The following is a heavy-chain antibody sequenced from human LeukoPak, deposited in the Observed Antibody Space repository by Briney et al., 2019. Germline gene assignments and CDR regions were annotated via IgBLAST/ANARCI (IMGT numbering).Heavy chain of an antibody. Sequence: GESLKISCKGSGYNFGNHWIAWVRQMPGKGLEWMGIIYPDDSDTRYGPSFEGQVTISADKSTNTAYLQWSNLKASDAAIYYCARHFNFIYYMDVWGKGTTVTVSS. CDR1: GYNFGNHW. D-gene: IGHD1-1*01. CDR3: ARHFNFIYYMDV. J-gene: IGHJ6*03. V-gene: IGHV5-51*01. CDR2: IYPDDSDT.